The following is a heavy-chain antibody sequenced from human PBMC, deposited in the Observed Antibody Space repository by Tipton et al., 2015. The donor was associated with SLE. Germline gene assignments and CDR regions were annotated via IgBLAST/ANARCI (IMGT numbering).Heavy chain of an antibody. J-gene: IGHJ4*02. V-gene: IGHV4-59*08. CDR1: GGSISSYY. CDR3: ASQRGSYYGIDY. CDR2: IHYSGNT. D-gene: IGHD1-26*01. Sequence: TLSLTCTVSGGSISSYYWSWIRQPPGKGLEWIGYIHYSGNTNYNPSLKSRVTISVDTSKNQFSLKLSSVTAADTAVYYCASQRGSYYGIDYWGQGTLVTVSS.